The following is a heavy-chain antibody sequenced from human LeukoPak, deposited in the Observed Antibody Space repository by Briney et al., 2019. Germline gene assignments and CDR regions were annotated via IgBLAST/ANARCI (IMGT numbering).Heavy chain of an antibody. J-gene: IGHJ4*02. CDR1: GFSFDVHA. CDR2: IGGPAET. D-gene: IGHD3-16*01. CDR3: AKDWTSHNGVYDCLDF. V-gene: IGHV3-23*01. Sequence: PGGSLRLSCAASGFSFDVHAMTWVRQAPGKGPEWVATIGGPAETFYADSVRGRFTISRGNSRYTLYLQMNRLRAEDSALYYCAKDWTSHNGVYDCLDFWGQGTQVTASS.